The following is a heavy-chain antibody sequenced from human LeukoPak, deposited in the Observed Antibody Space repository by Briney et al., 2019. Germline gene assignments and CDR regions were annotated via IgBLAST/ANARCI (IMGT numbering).Heavy chain of an antibody. CDR1: GYTFTSYD. CDR2: MNPNSGNT. CDR3: ARGGRFGSSGSYRYWFDP. D-gene: IGHD3-10*01. Sequence: GASVKVSCKASGYTFTSYDINWVRQATRQGLEWMGWMNPNSGNTGYAQKFQGRVTMTRNTSISTAYMELSSLRSEDTAVYYCARGGRFGSSGSYRYWFDPWGQGTLVTVSS. J-gene: IGHJ5*02. V-gene: IGHV1-8*01.